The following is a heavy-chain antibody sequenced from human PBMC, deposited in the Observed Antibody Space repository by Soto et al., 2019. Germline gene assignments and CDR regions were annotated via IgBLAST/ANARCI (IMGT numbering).Heavy chain of an antibody. D-gene: IGHD2-8*01. Sequence: ETLSLTCAVYAESFSGYYWSWIRQPPGKGLEWIGEINHSGSTNYNPSLKGRVTISVDTSKNQFSLKLNSVTPDDTAVYYCVRLIGNSWLDSWGQGTLVTVSS. CDR3: VRLIGNSWLDS. CDR1: AESFSGYY. CDR2: INHSGST. J-gene: IGHJ5*01. V-gene: IGHV4-34*01.